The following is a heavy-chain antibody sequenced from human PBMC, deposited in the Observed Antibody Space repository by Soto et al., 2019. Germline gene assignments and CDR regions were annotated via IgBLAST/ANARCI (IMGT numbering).Heavy chain of an antibody. CDR1: GFTFSDYY. D-gene: IGHD2-8*02. CDR3: ARERGSGWFDP. V-gene: IGHV3-11*06. CDR2: ISSSSSYT. Sequence: GGSLRLSCAASGFTFSDYYMSWLRQAPGKGVEWVSYISSSSSYTNYADSVKGQFTISRDNAKNSLYLQMNSLRAEDTAVYYCARERGSGWFDPWGQGTLVTVSS. J-gene: IGHJ5*02.